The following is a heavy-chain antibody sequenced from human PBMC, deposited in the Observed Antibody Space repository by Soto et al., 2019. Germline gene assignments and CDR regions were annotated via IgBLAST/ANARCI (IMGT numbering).Heavy chain of an antibody. Sequence: GASVKVSCKASGYTFTSYGISWVRQAPGQGLEWMGWISSYNGNTNYAQKLQGRVTMTTDTSTSTAYMELRSLRSDDTAVYYCARDPGLSAAADDWFDPWGQGTLVTVSS. D-gene: IGHD6-13*01. CDR2: ISSYNGNT. CDR3: ARDPGLSAAADDWFDP. CDR1: GYTFTSYG. J-gene: IGHJ5*02. V-gene: IGHV1-18*01.